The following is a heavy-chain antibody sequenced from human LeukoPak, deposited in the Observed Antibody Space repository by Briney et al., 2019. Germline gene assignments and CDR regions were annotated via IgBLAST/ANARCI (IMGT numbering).Heavy chain of an antibody. J-gene: IGHJ4*02. D-gene: IGHD6-13*01. V-gene: IGHV3-15*01. CDR3: TTLSLAAAGADFDY. CDR1: GFTFSDAW. Sequence: PGGSLRLSCAASGFTFSDAWMSWVRQAPGKGLEWVGRIKSKTDGGTTDYAAPVKGRFTISRDDLKNTLYLQMNSLKTEDTAVYYCTTLSLAAAGADFDYWGQGTLVTVSS. CDR2: IKSKTDGGTT.